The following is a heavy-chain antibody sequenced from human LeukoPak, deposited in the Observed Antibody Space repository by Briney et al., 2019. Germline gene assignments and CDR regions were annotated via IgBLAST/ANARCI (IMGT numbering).Heavy chain of an antibody. CDR1: GYTFTGYY. Sequence: ASVKVSCKASGYTFTGYYMHWVRQAPGQGLEWMGWINPNSGGTNYAQKFQGRVTMTRDTSISTAYMELSRLRSDDTAVYYCARGADDSSGYREFDYWGQGTLVSVSS. J-gene: IGHJ4*02. CDR2: INPNSGGT. V-gene: IGHV1-2*02. D-gene: IGHD3-22*01. CDR3: ARGADDSSGYREFDY.